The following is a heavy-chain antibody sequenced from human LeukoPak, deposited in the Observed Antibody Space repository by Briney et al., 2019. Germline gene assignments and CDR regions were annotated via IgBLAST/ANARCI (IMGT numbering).Heavy chain of an antibody. CDR3: AKDLLTSGWGSFDY. V-gene: IGHV3-30*02. CDR1: GFDFSTFA. Sequence: GGSLRLYCAASGFDFSTFAMHWVRQAPGKGLDWVAFIGSDGTNKYYADSVKGRFTISRDNSENTLYLQMSSLRDEDTAVYYCAKDLLTSGWGSFDYWGQGALVTVSS. J-gene: IGHJ4*02. CDR2: IGSDGTNK. D-gene: IGHD6-19*01.